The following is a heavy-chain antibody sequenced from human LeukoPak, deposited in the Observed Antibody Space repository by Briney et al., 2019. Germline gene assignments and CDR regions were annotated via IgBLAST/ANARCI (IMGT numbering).Heavy chain of an antibody. CDR2: IRSNGETT. Sequence: GGSLRLSCAASGFTFSSYWMKWVRQAPGKGLEWVSTIRSNGETTYNADSVKGRFTISRDNSKKTLYLQLNSLRVEDTAIYYCAKGQELDDGVFDSWGQGTLVTVSS. D-gene: IGHD1-1*01. J-gene: IGHJ4*02. CDR3: AKGQELDDGVFDS. CDR1: GFTFSSYW. V-gene: IGHV3-23*01.